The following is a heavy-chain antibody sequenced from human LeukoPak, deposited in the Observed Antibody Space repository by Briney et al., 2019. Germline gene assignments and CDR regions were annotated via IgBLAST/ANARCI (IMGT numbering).Heavy chain of an antibody. CDR1: GFTFSSNW. CDR3: ARGPKWFDP. J-gene: IGHJ5*02. CDR2: INSDGSST. V-gene: IGHV3-74*01. Sequence: PGGSLRLSCAASGFTFSSNWMHWVRQAPGKGLVWVSRINSDGSSTNYADSVKGRFTISRDNAESTLYLQMNSLRADDTAVYYCARGPKWFDPWGQGTLVTVSA.